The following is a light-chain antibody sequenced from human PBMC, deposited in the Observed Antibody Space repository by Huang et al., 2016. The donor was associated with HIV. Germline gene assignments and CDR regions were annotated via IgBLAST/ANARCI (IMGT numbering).Light chain of an antibody. J-gene: IGKJ4*01. V-gene: IGKV3-11*01. CDR1: QSVSNY. Sequence: VLTQSPATLSLSPGEGATLSCRASQSVSNYLAWYQQKPGQAPRLLIYDASNRATGIPARFSGSGSGTDVTLTISSLEPEDFAVYYCQQRSNWPLTFGGGTTVEI. CDR2: DAS. CDR3: QQRSNWPLT.